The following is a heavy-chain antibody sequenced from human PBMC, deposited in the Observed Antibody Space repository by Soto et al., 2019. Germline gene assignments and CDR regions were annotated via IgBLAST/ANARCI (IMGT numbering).Heavy chain of an antibody. CDR1: GFTFSSYE. D-gene: IGHD1-7*01. Sequence: LRLSCAACGFTFSSYEMNWVRQAPGKGLEWVAYISSSGSTIYYADSVKGRFTISRDNAKNSLYLQMNSLRAEDTAVYYCAREVWGITGTPTVAFDIWGQGTMVTVSS. CDR3: AREVWGITGTPTVAFDI. CDR2: ISSSGSTI. V-gene: IGHV3-48*03. J-gene: IGHJ3*02.